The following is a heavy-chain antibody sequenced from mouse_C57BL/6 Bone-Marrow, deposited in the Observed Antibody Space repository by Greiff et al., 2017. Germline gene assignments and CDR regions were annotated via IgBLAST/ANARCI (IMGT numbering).Heavy chain of an antibody. CDR3: ARAVRGNLPYYYDSGDLGMDY. Sequence: QVQLQQSGPELVKPGASVKISCKASGYAFRSSWMNWVKQRPGKGLEWIGRIYPGDGDTNYNGKFKGKATLTADKSSSTAYMQLSSLTSEDSAVYFCARAVRGNLPYYYDSGDLGMDYWGQGTSVTVSS. J-gene: IGHJ4*01. V-gene: IGHV1-82*01. CDR1: GYAFRSSW. D-gene: IGHD1-1*01. CDR2: IYPGDGDT.